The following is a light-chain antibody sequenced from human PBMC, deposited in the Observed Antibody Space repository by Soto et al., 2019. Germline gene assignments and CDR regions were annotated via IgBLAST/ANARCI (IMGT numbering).Light chain of an antibody. CDR2: DAT. Sequence: DIVMTQSPATLSESPAERVTLSCRASQYISSNLAWYQQKPGQPPRLLIYDATSRATGIPSRFSGSGSGTDFTLTIISLQYEDFAVYFCHQYHDWPPLTFGGGTKVEIK. V-gene: IGKV3-15*01. CDR3: HQYHDWPPLT. CDR1: QYISSN. J-gene: IGKJ4*01.